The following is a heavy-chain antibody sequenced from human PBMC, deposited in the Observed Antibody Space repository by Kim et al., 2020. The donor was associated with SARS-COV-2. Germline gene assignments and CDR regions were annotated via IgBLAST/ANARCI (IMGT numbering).Heavy chain of an antibody. CDR3: ATEGGTSGRCGYFDY. J-gene: IGHJ4*02. CDR2: MSSDGFSK. D-gene: IGHD5-12*01. Sequence: GGSLRLSCVTSGLYVIHWVRQAPGKGLEWVAAMSSDGFSKYFADSVNGRFTISRDDSKNTVWLQLNNLRDEDSAMYYCATEGGTSGRCGYFDYWSQGTLVTVSS. CDR1: GLYV. V-gene: IGHV3-30*04.